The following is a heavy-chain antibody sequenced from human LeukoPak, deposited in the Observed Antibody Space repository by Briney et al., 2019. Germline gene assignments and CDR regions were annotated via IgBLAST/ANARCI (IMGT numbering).Heavy chain of an antibody. CDR3: ARSIPYGTTWYGRSDY. CDR1: GFTFCSYR. J-gene: IGHJ4*02. D-gene: IGHD6-13*01. V-gene: IGHV3-23*01. CDR2: TSGSGDST. Sequence: WESLSLSCAVSGFTFCSYRMSWVPQAPGQGLEWVSSTSGSGDSTYYADSVKGRFAISRDNSQNTLYLQMNTLRAEDTAVYYCARSIPYGTTWYGRSDYWGQGTLVTVSS.